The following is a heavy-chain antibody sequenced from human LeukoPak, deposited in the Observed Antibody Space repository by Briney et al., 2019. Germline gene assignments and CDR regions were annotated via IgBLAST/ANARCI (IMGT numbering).Heavy chain of an antibody. CDR1: GASVSGSPYY. Sequence: SETLSLTCTVSGASVSGSPYYWGWIRQPPGKGLEWIGNIYYSGSTYYNESLKSRVTISIDTSKNQFSLKLNSVTAADTAMYYCAKSGGCGLIDYWGQGTLVTVSS. CDR2: IYYSGST. D-gene: IGHD1-26*01. CDR3: AKSGGCGLIDY. J-gene: IGHJ4*02. V-gene: IGHV4-39*01.